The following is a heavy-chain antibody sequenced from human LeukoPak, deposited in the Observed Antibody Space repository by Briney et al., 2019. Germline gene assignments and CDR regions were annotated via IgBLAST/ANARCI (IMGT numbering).Heavy chain of an antibody. V-gene: IGHV6-1*01. D-gene: IGHD3-9*01. CDR3: ARTVATFYDILTGYDVFDS. CDR1: GDSVSSNSSA. CDR2: TYYRSKWSN. Sequence: SQTLSLTCAISGDSVSSNSSAWNWIRQSPSRGLEWLGRTYYRSKWSNDFALSVKDRITFKTDTSKNQVSLQLTSVTPGDTAVYYCARTVATFYDILTGYDVFDSWGQGTLVTVSS. J-gene: IGHJ4*02.